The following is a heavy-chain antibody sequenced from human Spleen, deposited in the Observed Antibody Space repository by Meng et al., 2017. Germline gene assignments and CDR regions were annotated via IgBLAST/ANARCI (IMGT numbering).Heavy chain of an antibody. CDR2: ISYDGSNK. CDR1: RFTFSSYA. Sequence: GESLKISCAASRFTFSSYAMHWVRQAPGKGLEWVAVISYDGSNKYYADSVKGRFTISRDNSKNTLYLQMNSLRAEDTAVYYCARAWAYGSGSYPDYWGQGKLV. J-gene: IGHJ4*01. V-gene: IGHV3-30*04. CDR3: ARAWAYGSGSYPDY. D-gene: IGHD3-10*01.